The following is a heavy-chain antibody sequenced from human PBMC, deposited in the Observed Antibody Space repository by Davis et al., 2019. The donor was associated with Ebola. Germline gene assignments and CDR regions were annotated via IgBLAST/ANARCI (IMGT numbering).Heavy chain of an antibody. Sequence: SETLSLTCTVSGGSISSYYWSWIRQPPGKGLEWIGYIYYSGSTNYNPSLKSRVTITVDTSKNQFPLKLSSVTAADTAVYYCARGPSMVSFDYWGQGTLVTVSS. CDR2: IYYSGST. J-gene: IGHJ4*02. D-gene: IGHD2-8*01. V-gene: IGHV4-59*12. CDR1: GGSISSYY. CDR3: ARGPSMVSFDY.